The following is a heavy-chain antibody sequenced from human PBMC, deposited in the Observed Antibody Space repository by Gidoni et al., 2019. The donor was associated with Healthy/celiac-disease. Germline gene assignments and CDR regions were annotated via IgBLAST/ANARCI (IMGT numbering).Heavy chain of an antibody. CDR1: GGSIRSSSYY. V-gene: IGHV4-39*01. CDR3: ARHPYSYGLYYYMDV. J-gene: IGHJ6*03. D-gene: IGHD5-18*01. Sequence: QLQLQESGPELVKPSATLSLTCTVSGGSIRSSSYYWGWIRQPPGKWLEWIGTIYYSGSTYYNPSLKSRVTISVDTSKNQFSLKLTSVTAADTAVYYCARHPYSYGLYYYMDVWGKGTTVTVSS. CDR2: IYYSGST.